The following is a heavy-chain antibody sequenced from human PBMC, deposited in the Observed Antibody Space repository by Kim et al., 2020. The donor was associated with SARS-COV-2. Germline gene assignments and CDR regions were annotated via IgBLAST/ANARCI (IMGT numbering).Heavy chain of an antibody. J-gene: IGHJ3*02. Sequence: SETLSLTCTVSGGSISSYYWSWIRQPPGKGLEWIGYIYYSGSTNYNPSLKSRVTISVDTSKNQFSLKLSSVTAADTAVYYCARVVGDRAFDIWGQGTMVTVSS. V-gene: IGHV4-59*13. CDR3: ARVVGDRAFDI. CDR2: IYYSGST. CDR1: GGSISSYY.